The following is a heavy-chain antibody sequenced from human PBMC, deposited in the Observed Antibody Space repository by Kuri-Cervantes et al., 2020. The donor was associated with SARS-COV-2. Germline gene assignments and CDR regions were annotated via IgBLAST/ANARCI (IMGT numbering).Heavy chain of an antibody. CDR1: GFTFSNYS. D-gene: IGHD2-15*01. Sequence: GESLKISCAASGFTFSNYSMNWVRQAPGKGLEWVSSISSSSSYIYYADSVKGRFTISRDNAKNSLYLQMNSLRAEDTAVYYCARDPPSPYCSGGSCRTDVWGQGTTVTVSS. V-gene: IGHV3-21*01. CDR3: ARDPPSPYCSGGSCRTDV. CDR2: ISSSSSYI. J-gene: IGHJ6*02.